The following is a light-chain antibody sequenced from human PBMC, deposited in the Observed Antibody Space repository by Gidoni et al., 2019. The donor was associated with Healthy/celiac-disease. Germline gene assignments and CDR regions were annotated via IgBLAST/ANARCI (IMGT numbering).Light chain of an antibody. CDR2: DAS. CDR1: QSVSSY. CDR3: QQSSNWPLT. V-gene: IGKV3-11*01. Sequence: DIVLTQSPATLSLSPGERATLSCRASQSVSSYLPSSQQKPGQAPRLLIDDASNRATGIPARFSGSGSGTDCTLTISSLEPEDFAVYYCQQSSNWPLTFGGXTKVEIK. J-gene: IGKJ4*01.